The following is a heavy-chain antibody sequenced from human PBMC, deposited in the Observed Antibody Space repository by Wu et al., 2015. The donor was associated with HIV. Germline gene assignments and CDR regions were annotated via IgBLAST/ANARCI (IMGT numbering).Heavy chain of an antibody. CDR1: GGTFSSYA. Sequence: QVQLVQSGAEVKKPGSSVKVSCKASGGTFSSYAISWVRQAPGQGLEWIGWISGYNGQTDYAQKFQDRVTLTTDKSTGTVYMELRKLRSDDTAVYYCARDRRRIVMIIVVGKQEAADIWGQGTKVTVS. V-gene: IGHV1-18*01. D-gene: IGHD3-22*01. J-gene: IGHJ3*02. CDR3: ARDRRRIVMIIVVGKQEAADI. CDR2: ISGYNGQT.